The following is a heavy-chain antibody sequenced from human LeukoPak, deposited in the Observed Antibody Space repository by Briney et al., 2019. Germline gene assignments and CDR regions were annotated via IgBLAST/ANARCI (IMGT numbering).Heavy chain of an antibody. V-gene: IGHV4-59*01. J-gene: IGHJ3*02. Sequence: SETLSLTCTVSGGSISGYYWSWIRQPPWKGLEWIGYIYYSGSPDYNPSLKSRVTISVDTSKNQFSLNLSSVTAADTAMYYCVTRISLAGWGAFDIWGQGTMVTVSS. D-gene: IGHD6-19*01. CDR3: VTRISLAGWGAFDI. CDR1: GGSISGYY. CDR2: IYYSGSP.